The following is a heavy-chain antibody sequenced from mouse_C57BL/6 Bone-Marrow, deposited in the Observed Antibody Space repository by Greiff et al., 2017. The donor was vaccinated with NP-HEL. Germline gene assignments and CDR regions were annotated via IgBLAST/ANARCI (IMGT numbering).Heavy chain of an antibody. V-gene: IGHV2-5*01. J-gene: IGHJ3*01. CDR1: GFSLTSYG. D-gene: IGHD2-3*01. CDR3: AKSYDGYYEAWFAY. CDR2: IWRGGST. Sequence: QVQLQQSGPGLVQPSQSLSITCTVSGFSLTSYGVHWVRQSPGKGLEWLGVIWRGGSTDYNAAFMSRLSITKDNSTSQVFFKMNSLQADDTAIYYCAKSYDGYYEAWFAYWGQGTLVTVSA.